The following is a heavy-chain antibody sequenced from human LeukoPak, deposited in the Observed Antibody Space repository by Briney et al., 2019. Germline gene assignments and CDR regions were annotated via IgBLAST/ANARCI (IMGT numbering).Heavy chain of an antibody. D-gene: IGHD2-15*01. CDR3: TTDYCSGASCRSDH. CDR1: GFTVSSNH. CDR2: IYSGGST. J-gene: IGHJ4*02. Sequence: GGSLRLSCAASGFTVSSNHMSWVRQAPGKGLEWVSFIYSGGSTYYTDSVEGRFTISRDNSKNTLYLQMNSLKAEDTAVYYCTTDYCSGASCRSDHWGQGTLVTVSS. V-gene: IGHV3-53*01.